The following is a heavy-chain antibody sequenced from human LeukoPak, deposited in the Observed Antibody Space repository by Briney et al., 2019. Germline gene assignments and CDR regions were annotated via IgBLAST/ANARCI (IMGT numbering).Heavy chain of an antibody. D-gene: IGHD3-22*01. Sequence: PGRSLRLSCAASGFTFSSYGMHWVRQAPGKGLEWVAVIWYDGSNKYYADSVKGRFTISRDNSKNTLYLQMNSLRAEDTAVYYCARGGPDYYDSSGYPPTSYYYYGMDVWGQGTTVTVSS. CDR1: GFTFSSYG. CDR3: ARGGPDYYDSSGYPPTSYYYYGMDV. V-gene: IGHV3-33*01. CDR2: IWYDGSNK. J-gene: IGHJ6*02.